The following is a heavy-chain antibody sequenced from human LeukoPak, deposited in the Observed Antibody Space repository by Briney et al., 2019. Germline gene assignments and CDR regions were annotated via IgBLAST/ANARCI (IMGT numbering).Heavy chain of an antibody. Sequence: GASVKVSCEASGGTFSNYAISWVRQAPGQGLEWMGGIIPMSGTTNYAQKFQGRVTITADESTNTAYMALSSLRSEGTALYYCAREQWLVPHRYYYYGMDVWGQGTTVTVSS. CDR3: AREQWLVPHRYYYYGMDV. CDR1: GGTFSNYA. J-gene: IGHJ6*02. CDR2: IIPMSGTT. V-gene: IGHV1-69*13. D-gene: IGHD6-19*01.